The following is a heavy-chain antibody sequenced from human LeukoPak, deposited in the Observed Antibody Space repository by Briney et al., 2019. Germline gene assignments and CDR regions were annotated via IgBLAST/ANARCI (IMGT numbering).Heavy chain of an antibody. CDR2: IYHSGST. CDR1: GYSISSGYY. CDR3: ARERDRYCSGGSCYEGWFDP. J-gene: IGHJ5*02. Sequence: SETLSLTCTVSGYSISSGYYWGWIRQPPGKGLEWIGSIYHSGSTYYNPSLKSRVTISVDTSKNQFSLKLSSVTAADTAVYYCARERDRYCSGGSCYEGWFDPWGQGTLVTVSS. D-gene: IGHD2-15*01. V-gene: IGHV4-38-2*02.